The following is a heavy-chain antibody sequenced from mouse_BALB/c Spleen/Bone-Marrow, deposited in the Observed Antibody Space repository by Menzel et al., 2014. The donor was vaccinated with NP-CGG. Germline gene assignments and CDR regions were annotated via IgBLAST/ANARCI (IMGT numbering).Heavy chain of an antibody. CDR2: IYPGSGNT. J-gene: IGHJ3*01. D-gene: IGHD2-1*01. Sequence: LQQPGSELVRPGASVKLSCKASGYTFTTYWIHWVEQRHGQGLEWIGNIYPGSGNTNYGEKFKTKGTLTVDTSSSTAYMHLSSLTSEDSAVYYCTRWNGHYEGFAYWGQGTLVTVSA. CDR3: TRWNGHYEGFAY. CDR1: GYTFTTYW. V-gene: IGHV1S22*01.